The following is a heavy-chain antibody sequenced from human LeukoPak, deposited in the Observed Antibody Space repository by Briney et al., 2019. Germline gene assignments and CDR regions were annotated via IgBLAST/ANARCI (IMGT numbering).Heavy chain of an antibody. Sequence: PSETLSLTCTVSGGSISSGSYYWSWIRQPPGKGLEWIGSIYDSGSTYYNPSLKSRVTISVDTSKNQFSLKLSSVTAADTAVYYCARSHWGPYGSRIANWFDPWGQGTLVTVSS. D-gene: IGHD6-13*01. CDR3: ARSHWGPYGSRIANWFDP. J-gene: IGHJ5*02. CDR1: GGSISSGSYY. CDR2: IYDSGST. V-gene: IGHV4-39*07.